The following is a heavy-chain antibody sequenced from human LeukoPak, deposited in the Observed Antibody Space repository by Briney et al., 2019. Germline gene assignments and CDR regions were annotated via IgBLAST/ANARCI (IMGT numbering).Heavy chain of an antibody. V-gene: IGHV3-48*03. Sequence: GGSLRLSCAASGFTFSSYEINWVRQAPGKGLEWVSYISSSGSTIYYADSVKGRFTISRDNAKNSLYLQMNSLRAEDTAVYYCAREGYCSSSSCYSAGYYYGMDVWGKGTTVTVSS. D-gene: IGHD2-2*02. CDR1: GFTFSSYE. CDR2: ISSSGSTI. J-gene: IGHJ6*04. CDR3: AREGYCSSSSCYSAGYYYGMDV.